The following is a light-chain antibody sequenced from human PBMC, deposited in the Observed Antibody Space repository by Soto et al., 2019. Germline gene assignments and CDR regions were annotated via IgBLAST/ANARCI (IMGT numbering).Light chain of an antibody. CDR3: QQYGSSSVFT. V-gene: IGKV3-20*01. J-gene: IGKJ3*01. CDR1: QSVSSSY. Sequence: EIVLTQSPGTLSLSPGERATLSCSAIQSVSSSYLAWYQQKPGQAPRLLIYGASSRATGIPDRFSGSGSGTDFTLTISRLEPEDFAVYYCQQYGSSSVFTFGPGTKVDIK. CDR2: GAS.